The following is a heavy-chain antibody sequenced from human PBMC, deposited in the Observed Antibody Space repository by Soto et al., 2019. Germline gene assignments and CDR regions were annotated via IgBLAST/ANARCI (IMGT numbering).Heavy chain of an antibody. D-gene: IGHD2-15*01. J-gene: IGHJ5*02. CDR1: GYSISTSNW. CDR2: IYHSGSI. V-gene: IGHV4-4*02. CDR3: ARGARSGGSSYNWFDP. Sequence: SETLSLTCTVSGYSISTSNWWSWVRQPPGKGLEWIGEIYHSGSINYNPSLKSRVTISVDKSKNQFSLKLSSVTAADTAVYYCARGARSGGSSYNWFDPWGQGTLVTVSS.